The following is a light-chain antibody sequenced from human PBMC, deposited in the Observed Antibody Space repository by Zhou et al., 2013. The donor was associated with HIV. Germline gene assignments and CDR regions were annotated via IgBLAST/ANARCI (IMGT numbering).Light chain of an antibody. CDR2: KAS. J-gene: IGKJ2*01. CDR1: QGISKW. Sequence: DIQMTQSPSSVSASVGDRITITCRASQGISKWLAWYQQKPGKAPKLLIYKASNLQSGVPSRFSGSGSGADFTLTINSLQPEDFATYFCQQNSVPPTFGQGTKLEI. V-gene: IGKV1-12*01. CDR3: QQNSVPPT.